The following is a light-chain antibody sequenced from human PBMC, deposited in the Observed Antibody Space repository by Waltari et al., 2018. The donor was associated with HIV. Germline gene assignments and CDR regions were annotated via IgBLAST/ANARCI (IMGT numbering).Light chain of an antibody. Sequence: SYELTQPPSVSVSPGQTARITCSGDALPRKYAFWYQQKSGQAPVLVIYEDNRRPSGIPERFSGSSSETMATLTISGAQVEDEGDYYCYSTDDSGNPLAVFGGGTQLTVL. CDR2: EDN. CDR1: ALPRKY. CDR3: YSTDDSGNPLAV. J-gene: IGLJ7*01. V-gene: IGLV3-10*01.